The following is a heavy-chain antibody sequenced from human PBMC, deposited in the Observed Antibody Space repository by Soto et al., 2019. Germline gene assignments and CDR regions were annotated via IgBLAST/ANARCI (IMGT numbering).Heavy chain of an antibody. CDR1: GGSISSGDYY. D-gene: IGHD5-12*01. Sequence: QVQLQESGPGLVKPSQTLSLTCTVSGGSISSGDYYWSWIRQPPGKGLEWIGYIYYSGSTYYNPSLKSRVTISVDTSKSQFSLKLSSVTAADTAVYYCARDVTIVANYPPNWFDPWGQGTRVTVSS. CDR3: ARDVTIVANYPPNWFDP. J-gene: IGHJ5*02. CDR2: IYYSGST. V-gene: IGHV4-30-4*01.